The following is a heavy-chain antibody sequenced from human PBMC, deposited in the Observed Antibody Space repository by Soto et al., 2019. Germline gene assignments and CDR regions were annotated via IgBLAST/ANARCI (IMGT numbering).Heavy chain of an antibody. D-gene: IGHD2-8*01. CDR3: ARDGDCTNGVCYIWDRVDAFDI. Sequence: GGSLRLSCAASGFTFSSYWMSWVRQAPGKGLEWVANIKQDGSEKYYVDSVKGRFTISRDNAKNSLYLQMNSLRAEDTAVYYCARDGDCTNGVCYIWDRVDAFDIWGQGTMVTVSS. CDR2: IKQDGSEK. V-gene: IGHV3-7*01. J-gene: IGHJ3*02. CDR1: GFTFSSYW.